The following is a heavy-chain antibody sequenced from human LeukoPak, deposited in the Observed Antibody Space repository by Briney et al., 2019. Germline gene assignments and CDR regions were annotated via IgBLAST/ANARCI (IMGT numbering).Heavy chain of an antibody. D-gene: IGHD2-2*01. J-gene: IGHJ4*02. Sequence: GGSLRLSCAASGFTFSSYWMSWVRQAPGKGLEWVANIKQDGSEKYYVDSVKGRFTISRDNAKNSLYLQMNSLRAEDTAVYYCARGPYQARGYFDYWGQGTLVTVSS. V-gene: IGHV3-7*03. CDR1: GFTFSSYW. CDR2: IKQDGSEK. CDR3: ARGPYQARGYFDY.